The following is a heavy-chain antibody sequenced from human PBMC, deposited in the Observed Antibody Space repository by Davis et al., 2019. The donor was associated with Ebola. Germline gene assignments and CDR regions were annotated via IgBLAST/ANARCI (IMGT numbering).Heavy chain of an antibody. J-gene: IGHJ4*02. CDR1: GFTVSSNH. V-gene: IGHV3-53*05. CDR2: IYDQST. CDR3: ATTQWLREFDN. D-gene: IGHD6-19*01. Sequence: GGSLRLSCAASGFTVSSNHMSWVRQAPGKGLEWVSVIYDQSTAYADSVRGRFIISRDKSNNTLYLEMNSLRVDDTAVYYCATTQWLREFDNWAQGTLVTVSS.